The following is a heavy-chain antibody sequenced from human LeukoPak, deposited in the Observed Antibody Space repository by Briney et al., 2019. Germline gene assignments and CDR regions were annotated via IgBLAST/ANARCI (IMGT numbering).Heavy chain of an antibody. CDR3: ASRDYYGMDV. CDR2: IYHSGST. Sequence: PSETLSLTCAVSGGSISSDGYSWSWIRQPPGKGLEWIGYIYHSGSTYYNPSLKSRVTISVDRSKNQFSLKPSSVTAADTAVYYCASRDYYGMDVWGQGTTVTVSS. V-gene: IGHV4-30-2*01. CDR1: GGSISSDGYS. J-gene: IGHJ6*02.